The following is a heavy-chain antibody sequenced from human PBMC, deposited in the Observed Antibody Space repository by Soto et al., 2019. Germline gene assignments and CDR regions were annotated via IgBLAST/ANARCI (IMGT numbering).Heavy chain of an antibody. Sequence: QVHLVQSGAEVKKPGASVKVSCKGSGYAFTTYGITWVRQAPGQGLEWMGWISAHNGNANCAQKLQGRVTVTRDTSTSTAYMELRSLRTDDTAVYYCARGRYGDYWGQGAVVTGSS. J-gene: IGHJ4*02. CDR2: ISAHNGNA. CDR3: ARGRYGDY. CDR1: GYAFTTYG. V-gene: IGHV1-18*01. D-gene: IGHD1-1*01.